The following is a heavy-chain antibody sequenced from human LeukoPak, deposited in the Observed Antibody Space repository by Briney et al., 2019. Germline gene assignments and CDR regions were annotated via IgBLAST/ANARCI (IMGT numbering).Heavy chain of an antibody. Sequence: ASVKVSCKASGYTFTGYYMHWVRQAPGQGLEWMGWINPNSGGTNYAQKLQGRVTMTRDTPISTAYMELSRLRSDDTAVYYCARDHSSHLDYWGQGTLVTVSS. CDR3: ARDHSSHLDY. D-gene: IGHD2-15*01. CDR1: GYTFTGYY. J-gene: IGHJ4*02. V-gene: IGHV1-2*02. CDR2: INPNSGGT.